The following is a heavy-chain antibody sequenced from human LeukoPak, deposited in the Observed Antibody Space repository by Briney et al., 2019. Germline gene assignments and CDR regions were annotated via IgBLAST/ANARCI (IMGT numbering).Heavy chain of an antibody. CDR2: IYYSGTT. J-gene: IGHJ4*02. D-gene: IGHD6-13*01. CDR3: ARGWPSFDY. Sequence: SETLSLTCTVSGGSISGYYWNWIRQPPGKAPEWIGHIYYSGTTNYNPSLKSRVTISLDTSKNQLSLKLSSVTAADTAVYYCARGWPSFDYWGQGTLVTVSS. CDR1: GGSISGYY. V-gene: IGHV4-59*01.